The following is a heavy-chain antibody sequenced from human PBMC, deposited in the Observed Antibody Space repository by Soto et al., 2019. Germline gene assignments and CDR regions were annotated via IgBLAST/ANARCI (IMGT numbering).Heavy chain of an antibody. D-gene: IGHD2-21*02. Sequence: SVQVSCKASGYTFTGYYMHWVRQAPGQGLEWMGWINPNSGGTNYAQKFQGRVTMTRDTSINTAYMELSRLRSDDTAVYYCARVTEVTSFDYWGQGTLGNGS. V-gene: IGHV1-2*02. CDR2: INPNSGGT. CDR1: GYTFTGYY. CDR3: ARVTEVTSFDY. J-gene: IGHJ4*02.